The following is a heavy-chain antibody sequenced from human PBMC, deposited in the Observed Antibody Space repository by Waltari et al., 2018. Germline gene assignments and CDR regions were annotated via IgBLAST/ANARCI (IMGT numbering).Heavy chain of an antibody. D-gene: IGHD5-12*01. CDR1: GGSIRSYY. Sequence: QVQLQESGPGLVKPSETLSLTCTVSGGSIRSYYWSWIRQPPGKGLEWIGYIYYSGSTNYNPSLKSRVTISVDTSKNQFSLKLSSVTAADTAVYYCARYTVEMATISPFDYWGQGTLVTVSS. J-gene: IGHJ4*02. CDR2: IYYSGST. CDR3: ARYTVEMATISPFDY. V-gene: IGHV4-59*01.